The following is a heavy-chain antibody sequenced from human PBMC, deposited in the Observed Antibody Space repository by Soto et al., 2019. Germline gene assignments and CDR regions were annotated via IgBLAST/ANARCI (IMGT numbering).Heavy chain of an antibody. CDR3: ATPRMVRGVIRRFAP. Sequence: ASVKVSCKASGYTFTGYYMHWVRQAPGQGLEWMGGINPNSGGTNYAQKFQGRVTMTKDTSTDTAYMELSSLRSEDTAVYYCATPRMVRGVIRRFAPWGQGTLVTVSS. CDR1: GYTFTGYY. D-gene: IGHD3-10*01. V-gene: IGHV1-2*02. CDR2: INPNSGGT. J-gene: IGHJ5*02.